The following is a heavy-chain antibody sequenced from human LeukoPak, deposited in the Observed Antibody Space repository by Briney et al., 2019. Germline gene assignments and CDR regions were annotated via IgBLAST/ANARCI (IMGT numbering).Heavy chain of an antibody. CDR3: ARWANDFDY. V-gene: IGHV4-38-2*01. CDR1: GYSISSGYY. J-gene: IGHJ4*02. CDR2: IYHSGST. Sequence: PSETLSLTCAVSGYSISSGYYWGWIRQPPGKGLEWIGSIYHSGSTYYNPSLKSRVTISVDTSKNQFSLKLSSVTAADTAVYYCARWANDFDYRGQGTLVTVSS. D-gene: IGHD1-1*01.